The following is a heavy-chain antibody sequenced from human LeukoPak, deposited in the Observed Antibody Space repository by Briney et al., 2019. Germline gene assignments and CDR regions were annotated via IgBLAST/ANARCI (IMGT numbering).Heavy chain of an antibody. Sequence: GGSLRLSCAAPGFTFSSYWMYWLRQAPGKGLVWVSRINGDGSGTNYADSVKGRFTISRDNAKNTLYLHMNSLRLEDTAVYYCARPTRGYDGLDYWGQGTLVTVSS. V-gene: IGHV3-74*01. CDR1: GFTFSSYW. CDR3: ARPTRGYDGLDY. CDR2: INGDGSGT. J-gene: IGHJ4*02. D-gene: IGHD5-12*01.